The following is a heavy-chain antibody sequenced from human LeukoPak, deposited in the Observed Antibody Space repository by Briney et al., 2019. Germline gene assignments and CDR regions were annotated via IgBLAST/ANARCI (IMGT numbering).Heavy chain of an antibody. V-gene: IGHV4-38-2*01. CDR3: ATSNPYYDILTGYYPNWFDP. Sequence: SETLSLTCDVSGYSISNGNYWVWIRQPPGKGLEWIGSLYHSDTTYYNPSLKSRVTMSVDTSKNQFSLKLSSVTAADTAVYYCATSNPYYDILTGYYPNWFDPWGQGTLVTVSS. CDR2: LYHSDTT. J-gene: IGHJ5*02. D-gene: IGHD3-9*01. CDR1: GYSISNGNY.